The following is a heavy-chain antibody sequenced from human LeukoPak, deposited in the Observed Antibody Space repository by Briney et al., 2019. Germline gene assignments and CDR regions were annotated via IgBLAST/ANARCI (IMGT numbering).Heavy chain of an antibody. J-gene: IGHJ4*02. Sequence: GRSLRLSCAASGLTFSSYGMHWVRQAPGKGLEWVAVIWYDGSNKYYADSVKGRFTISRDNSKNTLYLQMNSLRAEDTAVYYCARGLGYPLTFGGVMFDYWGQGTLVTVSS. CDR1: GLTFSSYG. V-gene: IGHV3-33*01. CDR2: IWYDGSNK. D-gene: IGHD3-16*01. CDR3: ARGLGYPLTFGGVMFDY.